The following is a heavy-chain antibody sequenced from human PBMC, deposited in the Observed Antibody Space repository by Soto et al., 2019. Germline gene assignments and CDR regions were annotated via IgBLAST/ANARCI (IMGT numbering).Heavy chain of an antibody. V-gene: IGHV3-49*03. CDR1: GFTFGDYA. CDR2: IRSKAYGGTT. CDR3: TRDGLEPFDY. D-gene: IGHD1-1*01. Sequence: GGSLRLSCTASGFTFGDYAMSWFRQVPGKGLEWVGFIRSKAYGGTTEYAASVKGRFTISRDDSKSIAYLQMNSLKTEDTAVYYCTRDGLEPFDYWGQGTLVTVSS. J-gene: IGHJ4*02.